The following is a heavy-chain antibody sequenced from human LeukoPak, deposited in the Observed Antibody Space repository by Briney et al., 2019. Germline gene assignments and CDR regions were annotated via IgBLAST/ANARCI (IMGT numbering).Heavy chain of an antibody. CDR2: ISGSGGST. D-gene: IGHD6-13*01. Sequence: PGGSLRLSCAASGFTFSSYAMSWVRQAPGKGLEWVSAISGSGGSTYYADSVKGRFTISRDNSKSTLYLQMNSLRAEDTAVYYCAKDVRAAGPNDTFDYWGQGTLVTVSS. CDR3: AKDVRAAGPNDTFDY. J-gene: IGHJ4*02. CDR1: GFTFSSYA. V-gene: IGHV3-23*01.